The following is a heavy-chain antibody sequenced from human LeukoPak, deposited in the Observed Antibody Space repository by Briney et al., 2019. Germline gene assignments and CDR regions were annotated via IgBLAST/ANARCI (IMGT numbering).Heavy chain of an antibody. CDR2: IYHRGTT. D-gene: IGHD3-10*01. V-gene: IGHV4-59*11. CDR1: RVSITNHY. CDR3: ARDAHYYGSGSYYRAFDY. J-gene: IGHJ4*02. Sequence: SETLSLTCSVSRVSITNHYWSWIRQPPGKGLEWIGYIYHRGTTNYNPSLKSRVTLSVDTSNNQFSLKVYSVTAADTAVYYCARDAHYYGSGSYYRAFDYWGQGTLVTVSS.